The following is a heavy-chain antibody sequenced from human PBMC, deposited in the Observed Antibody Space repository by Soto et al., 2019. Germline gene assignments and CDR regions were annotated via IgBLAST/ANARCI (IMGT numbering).Heavy chain of an antibody. V-gene: IGHV4-39*01. CDR1: GDSISISSYY. CDR2: ISYTGST. J-gene: IGHJ3*02. D-gene: IGHD3-3*01. Sequence: SETLSLTCTVSGDSISISSYYWGWIRQPPGKGLEWIGTISYTGSTYYHPSLKSRVTISVDTSKNQLSLRLNSVTAADTAVYYCARWAKSYFCKVNYSNNAFDMCGQRTMVPVSS. CDR3: ARWAKSYFCKVNYSNNAFDM.